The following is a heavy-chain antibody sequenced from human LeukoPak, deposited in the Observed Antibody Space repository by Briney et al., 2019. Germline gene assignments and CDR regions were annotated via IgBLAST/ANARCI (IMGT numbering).Heavy chain of an antibody. CDR1: GFSFSHYG. V-gene: IGHV3-23*01. CDR2: ISGNGIIT. J-gene: IGHJ4*02. D-gene: IGHD4-17*01. CDR3: ARGHGDWPGNYFDY. Sequence: PGGSLRLSCAASGFSFSHYGMNWVLQAPGKGLEWVSSISGNGIITNYAESVKGRLSSSRDNSNNILHLHIYSLRAEDTAVYYCARGHGDWPGNYFDYWGLGTLVSVSS.